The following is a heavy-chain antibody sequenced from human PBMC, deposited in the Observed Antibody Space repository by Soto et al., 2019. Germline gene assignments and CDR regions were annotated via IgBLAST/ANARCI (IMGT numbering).Heavy chain of an antibody. Sequence: GGSLSLSCAASGFTFSSYGMHWVRQAPGKGLEWVAVISYDGSNKYYADSVKGRFTISRDNSKNTLYLQMNSLRAEDTALYYCAGGGEPFGELWAEVSNYWGQGTLVTVSS. CDR1: GFTFSSYG. CDR2: ISYDGSNK. J-gene: IGHJ4*02. D-gene: IGHD3-10*01. V-gene: IGHV3-30*03. CDR3: AGGGEPFGELWAEVSNY.